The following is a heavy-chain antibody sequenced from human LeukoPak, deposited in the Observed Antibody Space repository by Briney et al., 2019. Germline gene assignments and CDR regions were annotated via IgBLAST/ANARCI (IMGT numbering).Heavy chain of an antibody. CDR2: ISSGGTYI. Sequence: PGGSLRLSCAGSGFTFSSYSMHWVRQAPGKGLEWVSSISSGGTYIYYADSVKDRFTISRDNTKNSLSLQMNSLRAEDTAVYYCARDRSGYSGYECQAYWGQGTLVTVSS. CDR1: GFTFSSYS. V-gene: IGHV3-21*01. J-gene: IGHJ4*02. CDR3: ARDRSGYSGYECQAY. D-gene: IGHD5-12*01.